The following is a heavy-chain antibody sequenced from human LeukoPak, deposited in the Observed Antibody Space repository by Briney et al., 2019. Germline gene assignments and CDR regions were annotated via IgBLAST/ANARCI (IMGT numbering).Heavy chain of an antibody. V-gene: IGHV4-59*08. Sequence: PSETLSLTCTVSGGSISSYYWSWTRQPPGKGLEWIGYIYYRGSTNYNPSLKSRVTISVDTSKNQFSLNLGSVTAADTAIYYCARRVLMSSTGVPDTWLDPWGQGTLVTVSS. CDR2: IYYRGST. CDR1: GGSISSYY. J-gene: IGHJ5*02. D-gene: IGHD2-8*01. CDR3: ARRVLMSSTGVPDTWLDP.